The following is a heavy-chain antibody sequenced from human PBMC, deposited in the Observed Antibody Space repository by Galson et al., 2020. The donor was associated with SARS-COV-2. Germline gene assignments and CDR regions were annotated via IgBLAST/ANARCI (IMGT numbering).Heavy chain of an antibody. V-gene: IGHV1-69*13. CDR2: IIHVFHSA. CDR3: ARGDFWSGMGLGDYYYYYMDV. Sequence: SVKVSCKASRGTFSNSDVNWVRQAPGQGLEWLGGIIHVFHSATYAQKFQGRVTITAAESTSTAYMELSSLRSADTAVYYCARGDFWSGMGLGDYYYYYMDVWGKGTTVTVSS. D-gene: IGHD3-3*01. J-gene: IGHJ6*03. CDR1: RGTFSNSD.